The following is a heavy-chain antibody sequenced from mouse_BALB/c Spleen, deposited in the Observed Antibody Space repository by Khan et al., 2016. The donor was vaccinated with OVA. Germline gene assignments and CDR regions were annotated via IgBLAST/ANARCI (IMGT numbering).Heavy chain of an antibody. CDR3: ARNSYMYDFTY. Sequence: QVQLKESGPGLVQPSQSLSITCTVSGFSLNTYGIHWIRQSQGKGLEWLGVIRSGGSTDYNGAFISRLNITKDNSKSQVFFKLSSLQADDTAIYXCARNSYMYDFTYWGQGTLVTVSA. CDR2: IRSGGST. V-gene: IGHV2-2*01. CDR1: GFSLNTYG. D-gene: IGHD2-14*01. J-gene: IGHJ3*01.